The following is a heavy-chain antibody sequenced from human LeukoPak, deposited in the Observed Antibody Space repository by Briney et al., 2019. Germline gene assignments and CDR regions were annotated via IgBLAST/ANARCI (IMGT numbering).Heavy chain of an antibody. CDR3: AKLNFYDYFDY. V-gene: IGHV3-23*01. J-gene: IGHJ4*02. Sequence: GGSLRLSCAASGFTFSSYAMSWVRQAPGKGLEWMSAVSDSGGRTYYADSVKGRFTISRDNSKNTLYLQMNSLRAEDTAIYYCAKLNFYDYFDYWGQGTLVTVSS. D-gene: IGHD2/OR15-2a*01. CDR2: VSDSGGRT. CDR1: GFTFSSYA.